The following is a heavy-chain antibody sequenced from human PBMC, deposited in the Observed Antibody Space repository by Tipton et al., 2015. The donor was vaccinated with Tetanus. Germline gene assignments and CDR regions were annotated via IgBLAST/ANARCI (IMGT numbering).Heavy chain of an antibody. Sequence: TLSLTCTVSGGSISTYYWSWIRQPPGKGLEWIGYIYYRGSTNYYPSLKSRVTMSVDTSKNQFSLNLSSVTAADTAVYYCARYYCPSGSCRHFDNWGQGTLVTVSS. V-gene: IGHV4-59*01. D-gene: IGHD2-8*01. CDR2: IYYRGST. CDR1: GGSISTYY. CDR3: ARYYCPSGSCRHFDN. J-gene: IGHJ4*02.